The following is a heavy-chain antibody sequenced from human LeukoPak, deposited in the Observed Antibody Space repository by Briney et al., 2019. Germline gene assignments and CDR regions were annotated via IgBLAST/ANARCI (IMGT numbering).Heavy chain of an antibody. V-gene: IGHV4-59*01. J-gene: IGHJ5*02. CDR3: ARDSEAWDNWFDP. Sequence: PSETLSLTCTVSGGSISSYYWSWIRQPPGKGLEWIGYIYYSGSTNYNPSLKSRVTISVDTSKNQFSLKLSSVTAADTAVYYCARDSEAWDNWFDPWGQGTLVTVSS. CDR2: IYYSGST. CDR1: GGSISSYY. D-gene: IGHD1-26*01.